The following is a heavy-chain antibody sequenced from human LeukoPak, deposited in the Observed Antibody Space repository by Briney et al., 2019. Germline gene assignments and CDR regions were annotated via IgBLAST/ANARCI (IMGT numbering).Heavy chain of an antibody. CDR1: GGSITSYY. CDR3: ARASSGCDPFDY. D-gene: IGHD5-12*01. Sequence: SETLSLTCSVSGGSITSYYWNWIRQPAGKGLEWIGRIYTSESTNYNPSLKSRVTMSVNTSKNQFSLRLNSVTAADTAIYYCARASSGCDPFDYWGQGTLVTVSS. J-gene: IGHJ4*02. CDR2: IYTSEST. V-gene: IGHV4-4*07.